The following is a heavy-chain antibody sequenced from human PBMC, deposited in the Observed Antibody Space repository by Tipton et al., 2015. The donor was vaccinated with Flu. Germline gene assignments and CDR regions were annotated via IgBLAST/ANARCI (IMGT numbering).Heavy chain of an antibody. D-gene: IGHD4/OR15-4a*01. CDR2: ISPKTGGT. V-gene: IGHV1-2*02. J-gene: IGHJ6*02. Sequence: QVQLVQSGPEVKKPGASLKVSCKASGYRFTDYCIQWVRQAPGQGLEWMGWISPKTGGTNSAQQFQGRVTMTRDTSINTVYMDLRTLRSDDTAVYYCARTTYDCANYGTPGAYGMDAWGQGTTVTVSS. CDR1: GYRFTDYC. CDR3: ARTTYDCANYGTPGAYGMDA.